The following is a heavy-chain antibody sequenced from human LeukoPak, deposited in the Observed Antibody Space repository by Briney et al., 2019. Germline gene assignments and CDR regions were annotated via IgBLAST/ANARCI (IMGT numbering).Heavy chain of an antibody. CDR2: ISSSSSYI. CDR3: ATEEGIAARPVYFDY. Sequence: PGGSLRPSCAASGFTFSSYSMNWVRQAPGKGLEWVSSISSSSSYIYYADSVKGRFTISRDNAKNSMYLQMNSLRAEDTAVYYCATEEGIAARPVYFDYWGQGTLVTVS. CDR1: GFTFSSYS. J-gene: IGHJ4*02. D-gene: IGHD6-6*01. V-gene: IGHV3-21*01.